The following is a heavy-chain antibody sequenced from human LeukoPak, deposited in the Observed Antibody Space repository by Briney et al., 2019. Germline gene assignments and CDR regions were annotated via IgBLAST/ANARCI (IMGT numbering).Heavy chain of an antibody. D-gene: IGHD6-6*01. V-gene: IGHV4-59*01. CDR2: IYYSGST. Sequence: PSETLSLTCTVSGGSISSYYWSWIRQPPGKGLEWIGYIYYSGSTNYNLSLKSRVTISVDTSKNQFSLKLSSVTAADTAVYYCVRAARRDYYYYYMDVWGKGTTVTVSS. J-gene: IGHJ6*03. CDR1: GGSISSYY. CDR3: VRAARRDYYYYYMDV.